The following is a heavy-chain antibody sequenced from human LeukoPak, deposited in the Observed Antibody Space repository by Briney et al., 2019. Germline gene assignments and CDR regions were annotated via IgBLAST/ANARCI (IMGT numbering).Heavy chain of an antibody. Sequence: ESGPTLVNPTQTLTLTCTFSGFSLSASGVGVGWIRQPPGKALEWLALIYWDDDKRYSPSLKSRLTITKDTSKNQVVLTMTNMDPVDTATYYCARFPDSGWSLDYWGQGTLVTVSS. J-gene: IGHJ4*02. D-gene: IGHD6-19*01. CDR2: IYWDDDK. CDR1: GFSLSASGVG. V-gene: IGHV2-5*02. CDR3: ARFPDSGWSLDY.